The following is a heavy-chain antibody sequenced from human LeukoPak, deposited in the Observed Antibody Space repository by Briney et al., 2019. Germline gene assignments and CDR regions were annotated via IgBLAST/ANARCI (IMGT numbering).Heavy chain of an antibody. J-gene: IGHJ5*02. CDR3: ARGGRYSYGP. Sequence: SETLSLTCTVSGGSISSYYWSWIRQPPGKGLEWIGYIYYSGSTNYNPSLKSRLTISVDTSKNQFSLKLSSVTAADTAMYYCARGGRYSYGPWGQGTLVTVSS. CDR1: GGSISSYY. CDR2: IYYSGST. V-gene: IGHV4-59*01. D-gene: IGHD5-18*01.